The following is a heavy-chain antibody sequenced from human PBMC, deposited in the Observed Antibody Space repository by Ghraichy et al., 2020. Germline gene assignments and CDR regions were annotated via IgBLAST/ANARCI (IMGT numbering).Heavy chain of an antibody. Sequence: GGSLRLSCAASGFTFSSYEMNWVRQAPGKGLEWVSYISSSGSTIYYADSVKGRFTISRDNAKNSLYLQMNSLRAEDTAVYYCARAFGATPLYYYYMDVWGKGTTVTVSS. CDR2: ISSSGSTI. D-gene: IGHD3-10*01. J-gene: IGHJ6*03. CDR3: ARAFGATPLYYYYMDV. V-gene: IGHV3-48*03. CDR1: GFTFSSYE.